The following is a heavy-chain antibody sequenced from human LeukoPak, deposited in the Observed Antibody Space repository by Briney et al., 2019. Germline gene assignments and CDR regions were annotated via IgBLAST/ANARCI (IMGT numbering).Heavy chain of an antibody. D-gene: IGHD1-26*01. CDR1: GNSFTSYW. CDR2: IYPDDSDT. Sequence: GESLKISCKGSGNSFTSYWIGWVRQMPGKGLEWMGIIYPDDSDTRYSTSFKGQVTISADKSISTAYLQWSSLKASDTAMYYCARTSGLVGARTGWDYFDYWGQGTLVTVSS. V-gene: IGHV5-51*01. CDR3: ARTSGLVGARTGWDYFDY. J-gene: IGHJ4*02.